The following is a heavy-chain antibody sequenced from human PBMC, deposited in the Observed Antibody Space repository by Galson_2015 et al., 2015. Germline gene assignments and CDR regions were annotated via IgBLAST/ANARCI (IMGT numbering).Heavy chain of an antibody. V-gene: IGHV3-23*01. CDR2: ISVSGATT. J-gene: IGHJ4*02. Sequence: SLRLSCAASGFTFSTYAMSWVRQAPGEGLEWVSTISVSGATTYYADSAKGRFTISRDNSKDTLYLQMNSLRAEDTAVYYCASGAGGIAATTKRYFDYWGQGTLVTVSS. CDR1: GFTFSTYA. D-gene: IGHD6-13*01. CDR3: ASGAGGIAATTKRYFDY.